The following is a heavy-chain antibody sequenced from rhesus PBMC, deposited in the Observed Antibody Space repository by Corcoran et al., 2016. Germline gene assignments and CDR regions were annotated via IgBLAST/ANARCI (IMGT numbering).Heavy chain of an antibody. J-gene: IGHJ4*01. CDR2: IGPRDPDT. CDR3: AKAGYSNSYFDY. Sequence: EVQLVQSGAEVKRPGESLKISCKTSGYSFTSYWISWVRQMPGKGLEGMGAIGPRDPDTRYSPSVQGQVTISADKSISTAYLQWSRLKASDTATYYCAKAGYSNSYFDYWGQGVLVTVSS. D-gene: IGHD4-23*01. V-gene: IGHV5-20*02. CDR1: GYSFTSYW.